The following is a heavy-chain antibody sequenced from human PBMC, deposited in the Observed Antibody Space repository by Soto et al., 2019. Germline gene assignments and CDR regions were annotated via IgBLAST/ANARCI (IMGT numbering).Heavy chain of an antibody. V-gene: IGHV1-24*01. Sequence: ASVKVSCKVSGYTLTELSMHWVRQAPGKGLEWMGGFDPEDGETIYAQKFQGRVTMTEDTSTDTAYMELSSLRSEDTAVYYCATSWGSGSSYGMDVWGQGTTVTVSS. D-gene: IGHD3-10*01. CDR2: FDPEDGET. CDR3: ATSWGSGSSYGMDV. CDR1: GYTLTELS. J-gene: IGHJ6*02.